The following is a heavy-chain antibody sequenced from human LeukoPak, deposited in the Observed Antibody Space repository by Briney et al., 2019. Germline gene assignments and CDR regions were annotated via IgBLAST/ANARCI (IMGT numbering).Heavy chain of an antibody. Sequence: PGRSLRLSCAASGWTFDDYAMHWVRQAPGKGLEWVSGISWNSGSIGYADSVKGRFTISRDNAKNSLCLQMNSLRAEDTALYYCAKDIGAYYYGSGSSGFFDYWGQGTLVTVSS. J-gene: IGHJ4*02. V-gene: IGHV3-9*01. CDR2: ISWNSGSI. CDR3: AKDIGAYYYGSGSSGFFDY. D-gene: IGHD3-10*01. CDR1: GWTFDDYA.